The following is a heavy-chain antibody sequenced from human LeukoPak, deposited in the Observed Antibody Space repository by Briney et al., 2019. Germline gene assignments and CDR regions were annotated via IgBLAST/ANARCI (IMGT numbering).Heavy chain of an antibody. Sequence: SEALSLTGTVSGGSISTYYWSWIRQPPGKGLEWIGYFYYSGSTNYNPSLKSRVPISVDTSKNQFSLKLSPVTAADPAVYYCVRGGRDVVLYWGQGTLDTVPS. D-gene: IGHD2-8*01. CDR1: GGSISTYY. CDR2: FYYSGST. V-gene: IGHV4-59*08. J-gene: IGHJ4*02. CDR3: VRGGRDVVLY.